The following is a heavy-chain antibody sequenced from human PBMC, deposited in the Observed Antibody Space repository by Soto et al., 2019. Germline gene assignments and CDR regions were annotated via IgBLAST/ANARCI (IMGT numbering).Heavy chain of an antibody. CDR1: GLTCASYW. CDR3: PCSLGNRFSDY. D-gene: IGHD1-26*01. CDR2: IKQDGSEK. J-gene: IGHJ4*02. Sequence: GWSPRLSSAASGLTCASYWMSWVRQAPGKGLEWVANIKQDGSEKYYVDSVKGRFTISRDNAKNSLYLQMNSLRAEDTAVYYCPCSLGNRFSDYWAQGTLVTVSS. V-gene: IGHV3-7*03.